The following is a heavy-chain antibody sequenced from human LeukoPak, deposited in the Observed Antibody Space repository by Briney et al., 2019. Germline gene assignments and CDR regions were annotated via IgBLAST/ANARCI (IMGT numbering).Heavy chain of an antibody. CDR1: RGSISSYY. D-gene: IGHD3-10*01. J-gene: IGHJ5*02. V-gene: IGHV4-59*01. CDR3: AAVYLPDGSGSYYTQHPNWFDP. Sequence: PSETLSLTCTVSRGSISSYYWSWIRQPPGKGLEWIGYIYYSGSTNYNPSLKSRVTLSVDTSKNQFSLKLSSVTAADTAVYYCAAVYLPDGSGSYYTQHPNWFDPWGQGTLVTVSS. CDR2: IYYSGST.